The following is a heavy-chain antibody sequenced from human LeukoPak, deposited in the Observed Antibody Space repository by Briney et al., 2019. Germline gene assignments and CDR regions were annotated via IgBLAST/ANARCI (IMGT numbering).Heavy chain of an antibody. CDR2: INPNSGGT. CDR3: ARAYSSSWYLGSY. Sequence: ASVKVSCKASGYTFTGSYMHWVRQAPGQGLEWMGWINPNSGGTNYAQKFQGRVTMTRDTSISTAYMELSRLRSDDTAVYYCARAYSSSWYLGSYWGQGTLVTVSS. D-gene: IGHD6-13*01. J-gene: IGHJ4*02. V-gene: IGHV1-2*02. CDR1: GYTFTGSY.